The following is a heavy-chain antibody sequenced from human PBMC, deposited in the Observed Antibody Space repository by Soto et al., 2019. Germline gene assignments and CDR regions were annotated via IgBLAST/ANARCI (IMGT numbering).Heavy chain of an antibody. J-gene: IGHJ6*02. CDR3: ERDRLKLWLSPDYGMDV. CDR2: INSDGSST. Sequence: PGGSLRRSCAASGFTFSSYWMHWVRQAPGKVLVLFSRINSDGSSTSYADSVKGRFTISRDNAKNTLYLQMNSLRAEDTAVYYCERDRLKLWLSPDYGMDVWGQGTTVTVSS. CDR1: GFTFSSYW. V-gene: IGHV3-74*01. D-gene: IGHD5-18*01.